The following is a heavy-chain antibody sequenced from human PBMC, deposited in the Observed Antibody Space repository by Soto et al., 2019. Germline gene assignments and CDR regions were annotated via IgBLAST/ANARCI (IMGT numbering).Heavy chain of an antibody. CDR1: GGSISSGGYY. Sequence: QVQLQESGPGLVKPSQTLSLTCTVSGGSISSGGYYWSWIRQHPGKGLEWIGHIYYSGSTYYNPSLKSRVTISVDTSENQFSLKLSSVTAADTAVYFCARLRYCSSTSCHRFDPWGQGTLVIVSS. J-gene: IGHJ5*02. V-gene: IGHV4-31*03. CDR3: ARLRYCSSTSCHRFDP. CDR2: IYYSGST. D-gene: IGHD2-2*02.